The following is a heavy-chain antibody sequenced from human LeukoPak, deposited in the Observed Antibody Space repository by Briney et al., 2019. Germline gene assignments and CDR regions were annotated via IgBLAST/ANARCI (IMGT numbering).Heavy chain of an antibody. CDR2: INHSGST. D-gene: IGHD5-12*01. Sequence: SETLSLTCAVYGGSFSGYYWSWIRQPPGKGLEWIGEINHSGSTNYNPSLKSRVTISVDTSKNQSSLKLSSVTAADTAVYYCARGRRGIVATNSEYNWFDPWGQGTLVTVSS. CDR1: GGSFSGYY. CDR3: ARGRRGIVATNSEYNWFDP. J-gene: IGHJ5*02. V-gene: IGHV4-34*01.